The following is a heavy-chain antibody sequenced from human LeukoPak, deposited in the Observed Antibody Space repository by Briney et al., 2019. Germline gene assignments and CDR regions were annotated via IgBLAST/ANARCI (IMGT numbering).Heavy chain of an antibody. J-gene: IGHJ4*02. CDR3: ATYNSDSGVIDY. Sequence: GGSLRLSCAASGFTFSDYYMSWIRQAPGKGLEWVSYISSSGSTIYYADSVKGRFTISRDNDKNSLYLQMNSLRAEDTAIYYCATYNSDSGVIDYWGPGTLVTVSS. D-gene: IGHD3-10*01. CDR2: ISSSGSTI. CDR1: GFTFSDYY. V-gene: IGHV3-11*04.